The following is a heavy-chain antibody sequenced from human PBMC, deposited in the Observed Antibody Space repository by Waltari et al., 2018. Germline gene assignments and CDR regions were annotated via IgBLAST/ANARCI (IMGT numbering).Heavy chain of an antibody. Sequence: QVQLQESGPGLVKPSETLSLTCTVSGGSLSSYYWSWIRQPPGKGLEWIGYIYYSGSTNYNPSLKSRVTISVDTSKNQFSLKLSSVTAADTAVYYCAGGDYAYWYFDLWGRGTLVTVSS. CDR2: IYYSGST. J-gene: IGHJ2*01. CDR1: GGSLSSYY. CDR3: AGGDYAYWYFDL. D-gene: IGHD4-17*01. V-gene: IGHV4-59*01.